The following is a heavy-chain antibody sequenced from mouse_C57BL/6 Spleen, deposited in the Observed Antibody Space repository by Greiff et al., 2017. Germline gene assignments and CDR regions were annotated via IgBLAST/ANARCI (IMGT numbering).Heavy chain of an antibody. J-gene: IGHJ2*01. CDR2: FSSGSSTI. V-gene: IGHV5-17*01. Sequence: EVKLVESGGGLVKPGGSRKLSCAASGFPFSDYGMHGVRQAPEKGLGWVAYFSSGSSTINYADTVKGRFTISRDNAKNTLFLQMTSLRSEDTAMYYCARGRPSSYYFDYWGQGTTLTVSS. CDR1: GFPFSDYG. CDR3: ARGRPSSYYFDY.